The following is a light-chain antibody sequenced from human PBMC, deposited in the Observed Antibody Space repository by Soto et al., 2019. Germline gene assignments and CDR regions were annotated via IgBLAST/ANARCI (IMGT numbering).Light chain of an antibody. Sequence: EMVMTQSPATLSVSPGEGATLSCRASQSVGSNLAWFQQKPGQAPRLLIYGASTRATGIPARFSGSGSGTEFTLTISSLQSEDFAVYYCQQYYNWPRTFGQGTKLEIK. J-gene: IGKJ2*01. CDR2: GAS. CDR1: QSVGSN. CDR3: QQYYNWPRT. V-gene: IGKV3-15*01.